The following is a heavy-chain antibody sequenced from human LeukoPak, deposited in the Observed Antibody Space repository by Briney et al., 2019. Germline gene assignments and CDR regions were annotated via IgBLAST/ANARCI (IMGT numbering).Heavy chain of an antibody. CDR2: INPNSGGT. D-gene: IGHD6-6*01. CDR1: GYTFTGYY. J-gene: IGHJ6*03. V-gene: IGHV1-2*02. CDR3: ARDLFKQLGNYYYYYMDV. Sequence: ASVKVSCKASGYTFTGYYMHWVRQAPGQGLEWMGWINPNSGGTNYAQKFQDRVTMTRDTSISTAYMELSRLRSDDTAVYYCARDLFKQLGNYYYYYMDVWGKGTTVTVSS.